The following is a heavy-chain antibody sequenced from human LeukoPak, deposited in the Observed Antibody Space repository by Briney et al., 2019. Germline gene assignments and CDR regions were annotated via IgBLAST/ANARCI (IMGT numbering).Heavy chain of an antibody. Sequence: PSETLSLTCTVSGGSISSYYWSWIRQPPGKGLEWIGYIYYSGSTNYNPSLKSRVTISVDTSKNQFSLKLSSVTAADTAVYYCARGRGIVVVPALSDAFDIWGQGTTVTVSS. CDR3: ARGRGIVVVPALSDAFDI. CDR1: GGSISSYY. CDR2: IYYSGST. J-gene: IGHJ3*02. V-gene: IGHV4-59*01. D-gene: IGHD2-2*01.